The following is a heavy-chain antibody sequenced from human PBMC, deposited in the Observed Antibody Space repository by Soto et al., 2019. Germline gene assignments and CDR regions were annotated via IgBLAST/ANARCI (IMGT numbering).Heavy chain of an antibody. CDR3: ARAKWLVRAVLDY. J-gene: IGHJ4*02. CDR2: INPSDGST. V-gene: IGHV1-46*01. D-gene: IGHD6-19*01. Sequence: ASVKVSCKASGYTCTNYYIDWVRQAPGQRLEWMGFINPSDGSTEYAQTFHGRVTMTGDTSARTAYMELTSLRSEDTAVYYCARAKWLVRAVLDYWGQGTLVPVSS. CDR1: GYTCTNYY.